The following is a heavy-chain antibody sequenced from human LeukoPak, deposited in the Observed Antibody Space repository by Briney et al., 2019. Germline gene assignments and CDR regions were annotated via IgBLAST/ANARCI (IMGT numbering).Heavy chain of an antibody. Sequence: GGSLRLSCAASGFTFSSYGMHWVRQAPGKGLEWVAFIPFDGRNIYYADSVTGRFTISRDNSKNTLFLQMDGLRVEDTAVYYCMIFEITVVLAVDSWGQGTLVTVSS. J-gene: IGHJ4*02. V-gene: IGHV3-30*02. CDR2: IPFDGRNI. CDR1: GFTFSSYG. CDR3: MIFEITVVLAVDS. D-gene: IGHD3-10*01.